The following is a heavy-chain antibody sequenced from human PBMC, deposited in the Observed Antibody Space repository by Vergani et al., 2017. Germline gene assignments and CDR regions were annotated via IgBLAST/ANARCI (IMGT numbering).Heavy chain of an antibody. CDR1: GFTFSSYS. CDR2: ISSSSYI. V-gene: IGHV3-21*01. D-gene: IGHD1-1*01. J-gene: IGHJ4*02. CDR3: SRDPKAYKGAEGDY. Sequence: EVQLVESGGGLVKPGGSLRLSCAASGFTFSSYSMNWVRQAPGKGLEWVSSISSSSYIYYADSVKGRFTIARDNAKNSLYLQMNSLRAEDTAVYYWSRDPKAYKGAEGDYWGQGTLVTVSS.